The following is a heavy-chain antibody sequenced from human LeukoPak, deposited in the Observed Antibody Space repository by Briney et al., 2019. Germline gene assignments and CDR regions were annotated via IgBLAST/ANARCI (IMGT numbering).Heavy chain of an antibody. CDR3: ARTTSFTASDYDY. CDR2: MNPNNGDS. D-gene: IGHD1-1*01. V-gene: IGHV1-8*03. Sequence: ASATVSCKASGYTFTNYHINWVRQATAQGLEWMGWMNPNNGDSGYAQKFQGRVTITRDTSISTSYMELRSLRSDDTAVYFCARTTSFTASDYDYWGQGTLVTVSS. J-gene: IGHJ4*02. CDR1: GYTFTNYH.